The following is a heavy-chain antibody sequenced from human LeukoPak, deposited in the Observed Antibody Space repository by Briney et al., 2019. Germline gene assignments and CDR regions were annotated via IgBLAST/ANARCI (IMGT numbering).Heavy chain of an antibody. CDR3: ARVGAPYSSSWYVDI. J-gene: IGHJ3*02. D-gene: IGHD6-13*01. Sequence: ASVKVSCKASGYTCTDYYIHWVRQAPGQGLEWMGWIKPNSGGSSYAQKLQGRVTMTRDTSIRTVYMELNSLRSEDTAVYYCARVGAPYSSSWYVDIWGQGTMVTVSS. V-gene: IGHV1-2*02. CDR1: GYTCTDYY. CDR2: IKPNSGGS.